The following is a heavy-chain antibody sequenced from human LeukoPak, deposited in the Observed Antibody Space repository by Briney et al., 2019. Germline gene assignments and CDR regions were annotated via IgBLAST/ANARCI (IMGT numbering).Heavy chain of an antibody. V-gene: IGHV1-8*01. CDR1: GYTFTSYD. D-gene: IGHD3/OR15-3a*01. CDR3: ARRGLVAGIYDLVYGFDI. CDR2: MNPNSGNT. Sequence: ASVKVSCKASGYTFTSYDINWVRQATGQGLEWMGWMNPNSGNTGYAQKFQGRVTMTRNTSISTAYMELGSLRSEDTAVYYCARRGLVAGIYDLVYGFDIWGQGTMVTVSS. J-gene: IGHJ3*02.